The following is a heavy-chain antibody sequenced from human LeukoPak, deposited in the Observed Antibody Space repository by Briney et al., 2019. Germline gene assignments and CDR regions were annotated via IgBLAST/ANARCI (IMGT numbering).Heavy chain of an antibody. J-gene: IGHJ4*02. Sequence: ASVKVSCKASGYTFTSYGISWVRQAPGQGLEWMGWISAYNGNTNYAQKLQGRVTMTTDTSTSTAYMELRSLRSDDTAVYYCARDGRRYCSGGSCYNFDYWGQGTLVTVSS. D-gene: IGHD2-15*01. CDR1: GYTFTSYG. V-gene: IGHV1-18*01. CDR2: ISAYNGNT. CDR3: ARDGRRYCSGGSCYNFDY.